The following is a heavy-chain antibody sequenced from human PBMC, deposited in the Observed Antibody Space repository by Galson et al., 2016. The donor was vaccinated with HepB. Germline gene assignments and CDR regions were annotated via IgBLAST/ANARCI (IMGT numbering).Heavy chain of an antibody. CDR1: GGSISSRTW. Sequence: ETLSLTCGVSGGSISSRTWWSWVRQSPGKGLEWIGEIYHSGRTNYNPSLKSRVTISLDKSKRQFSLKMTSMTAADTAVYFCARGELATGFDDWGQGTLVTVFS. CDR3: ARGELATGFDD. V-gene: IGHV4-4*01. D-gene: IGHD1-1*01. J-gene: IGHJ4*02. CDR2: IYHSGRT.